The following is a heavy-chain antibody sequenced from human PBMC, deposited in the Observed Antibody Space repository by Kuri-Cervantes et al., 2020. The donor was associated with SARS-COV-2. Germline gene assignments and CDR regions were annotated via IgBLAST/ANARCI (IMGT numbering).Heavy chain of an antibody. J-gene: IGHJ3*02. CDR3: ARPQGYCSGGSCPDAFDI. CDR2: ISYDGSNK. D-gene: IGHD2-15*01. V-gene: IGHV3-30*03. Sequence: GGSLRLSCAASGLTFSSYGMHWVRQAPGKGLEWVAVISYDGSNKYYADSVKGRFTISRDNSKNTLYLQMNSLRAEDTAVYYCARPQGYCSGGSCPDAFDIWGQGTMVTVSS. CDR1: GLTFSSYG.